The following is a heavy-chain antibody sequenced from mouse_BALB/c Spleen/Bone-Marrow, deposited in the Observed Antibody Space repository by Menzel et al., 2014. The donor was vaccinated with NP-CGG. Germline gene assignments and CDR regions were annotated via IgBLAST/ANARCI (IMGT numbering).Heavy chain of an antibody. CDR3: ARCLTGTSALDF. V-gene: IGHV1-54*01. Sequence: VQGVESGAELVRPGTSVKVSCKASGYAFTNYSIEWVKQRPGQGLEWIGVINPGSGGTNYNEKFRGKATLTADKSSSTAYMQLSSLTSDDSAVYFCARCLTGTSALDFWGQGTSVTVSS. CDR1: GYAFTNYS. CDR2: INPGSGGT. J-gene: IGHJ4*01. D-gene: IGHD4-1*01.